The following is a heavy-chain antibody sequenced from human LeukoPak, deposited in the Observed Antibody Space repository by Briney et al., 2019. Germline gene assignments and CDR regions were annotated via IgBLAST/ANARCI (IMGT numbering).Heavy chain of an antibody. Sequence: GGSLRLSCAASGFTFSSYAMSWVRQAPGKGLASVSAISGSGGGTYYADSVKGRFTISRDNSKNTLYLQMNSLRADDTAVYYCAKGGLLWFGEVKPIDYWGQGTLVTVSS. J-gene: IGHJ4*02. CDR2: ISGSGGGT. CDR1: GFTFSSYA. D-gene: IGHD3-10*01. V-gene: IGHV3-23*01. CDR3: AKGGLLWFGEVKPIDY.